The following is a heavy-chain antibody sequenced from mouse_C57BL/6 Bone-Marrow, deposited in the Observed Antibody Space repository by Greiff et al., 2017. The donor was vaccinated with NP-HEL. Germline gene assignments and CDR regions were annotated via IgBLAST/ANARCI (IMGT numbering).Heavy chain of an antibody. Sequence: PGASVKLSCKASGYTFTSYWMQWVKQRPGQGLEWIGEIDPSDSYTNYNQKFKGKATLTVDTSSSTAYMQLSSLTSEDSAVYYCARRGDGYYLFDYWGQGTTLTVSS. D-gene: IGHD2-3*01. V-gene: IGHV1-50*01. J-gene: IGHJ2*01. CDR1: GYTFTSYW. CDR2: IDPSDSYT. CDR3: ARRGDGYYLFDY.